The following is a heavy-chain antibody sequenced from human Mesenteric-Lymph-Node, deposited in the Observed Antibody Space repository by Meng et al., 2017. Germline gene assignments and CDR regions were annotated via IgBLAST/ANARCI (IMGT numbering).Heavy chain of an antibody. CDR1: GFTFSSYE. J-gene: IGHJ5*02. V-gene: IGHV4-39*07. D-gene: IGHD6-19*01. CDR2: IYYSGST. Sequence: ESLKISCAASGFTFSSYEMNWVRQAPGKGLEWIGSIYYSGSTYYNPSLKSRVTISVDTSKNQFSLKLSSVTAADTAVYYCARGPPQWLVGFLWGSWGQGTLVTVSS. CDR3: ARGPPQWLVGFLWGS.